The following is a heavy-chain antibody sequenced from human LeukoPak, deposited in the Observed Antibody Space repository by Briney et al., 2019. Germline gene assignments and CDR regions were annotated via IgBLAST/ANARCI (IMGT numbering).Heavy chain of an antibody. V-gene: IGHV3-30*18. J-gene: IGHJ4*02. CDR3: AKGRGSGSPSTYFDY. CDR1: GFTFSSYG. D-gene: IGHD3-10*01. Sequence: PGGSLRLSCAASGFTFSSYGMHWVRQAPGKGLEWVAVISYDGSNKYYADSVKGRFTISRDNSKNTLYLQMNSLRAEDTAVYYCAKGRGSGSPSTYFDYWGQGTLVTVSS. CDR2: ISYDGSNK.